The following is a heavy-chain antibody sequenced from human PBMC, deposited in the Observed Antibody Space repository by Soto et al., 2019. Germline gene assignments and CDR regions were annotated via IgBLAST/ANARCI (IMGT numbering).Heavy chain of an antibody. Sequence: GSLRLSCAASGFTFSSYGMHWVRQAPGKGLEWVAVIWYDGSNKYYADSVKGRFTISRDNSKNTLYLQMNSLRAEDTAVYYCARDPGYSYGYNWGQGTLVTVAS. CDR1: GFTFSSYG. D-gene: IGHD5-18*01. V-gene: IGHV3-33*08. J-gene: IGHJ4*02. CDR2: IWYDGSNK. CDR3: ARDPGYSYGYN.